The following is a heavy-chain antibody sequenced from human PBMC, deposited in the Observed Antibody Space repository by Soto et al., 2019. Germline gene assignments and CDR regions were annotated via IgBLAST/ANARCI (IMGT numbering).Heavy chain of an antibody. D-gene: IGHD3-22*01. Sequence: AASVKVSCKASGYTFTGYYMHWVRQAPGQGLECMGWINPNSGGTNYAQKFQGRVTMTRDTSIITASMELSRLSSDDTAVYYCAREEYDSSCYPLDYWGQGTLVTVSS. J-gene: IGHJ4*02. CDR1: GYTFTGYY. V-gene: IGHV1-2*02. CDR3: AREEYDSSCYPLDY. CDR2: INPNSGGT.